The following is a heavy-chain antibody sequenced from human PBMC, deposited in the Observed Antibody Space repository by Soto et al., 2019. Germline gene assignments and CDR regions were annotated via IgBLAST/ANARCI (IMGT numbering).Heavy chain of an antibody. CDR3: ARSTGRGVVVPAAIRWGYYYYGMDV. J-gene: IGHJ6*02. Sequence: ASVKVSCKASGYTFTSYYMHWVRQAPGQGLEWMGIINPSGGSTSYAQKFQGRVTMTRDTSTSTVYMELSSLRSEDTAVYYCARSTGRGVVVPAAIRWGYYYYGMDVWGQGTTVTVSS. CDR2: INPSGGST. D-gene: IGHD2-2*02. CDR1: GYTFTSYY. V-gene: IGHV1-46*01.